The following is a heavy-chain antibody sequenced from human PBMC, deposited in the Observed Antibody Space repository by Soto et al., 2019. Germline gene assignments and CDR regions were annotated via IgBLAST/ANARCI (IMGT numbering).Heavy chain of an antibody. J-gene: IGHJ4*02. D-gene: IGHD3-3*01. Sequence: ASVKVSCKATGYTFTNYGISWVRQAPGQGLEWMGWISVYNGNTNYARNLQGRVTMTTDTSTSTAYMELSSLRSEDTAVYYCASWVWSGYYSFQYWGQGTLVTVSS. V-gene: IGHV1-18*01. CDR3: ASWVWSGYYSFQY. CDR2: ISVYNGNT. CDR1: GYTFTNYG.